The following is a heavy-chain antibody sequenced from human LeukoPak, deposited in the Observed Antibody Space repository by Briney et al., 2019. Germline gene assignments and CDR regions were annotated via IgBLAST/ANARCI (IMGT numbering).Heavy chain of an antibody. Sequence: GGSLRFSLEASGLTFSSYALSWFRQAPGKGLEWSSAISGSGGSIYHADSVKGRFTISRDNSKNTLYLQMHSLRAEDTAVYYCAKELAEMATISPFDCWGQGTLVTVSS. J-gene: IGHJ4*02. CDR1: GLTFSSYA. D-gene: IGHD5-24*01. CDR3: AKELAEMATISPFDC. CDR2: ISGSGGSI. V-gene: IGHV3-23*01.